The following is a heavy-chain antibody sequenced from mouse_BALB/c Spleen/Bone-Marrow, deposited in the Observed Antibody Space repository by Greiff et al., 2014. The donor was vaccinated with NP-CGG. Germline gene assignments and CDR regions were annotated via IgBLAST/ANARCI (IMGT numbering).Heavy chain of an antibody. D-gene: IGHD4-1*01. V-gene: IGHV1-7*01. CDR2: INPRIGYT. J-gene: IGHJ4*01. Sequence: QVQLKESGAELAKPGASVKMSCKASGYTFTSYWMHWVKQRPGQGLEWIGYINPRIGYTEYNQKFKDKATLTADKSSSTAYMQLSSLTSEDSAVYYCARGNWEGMDYWGQGTSVTVSS. CDR1: GYTFTSYW. CDR3: ARGNWEGMDY.